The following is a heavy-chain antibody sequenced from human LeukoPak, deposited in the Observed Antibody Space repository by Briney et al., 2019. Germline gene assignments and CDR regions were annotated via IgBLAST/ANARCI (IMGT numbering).Heavy chain of an antibody. J-gene: IGHJ4*02. CDR1: GGSVSTGSYY. CDR2: IHTSGTM. CDR3: ARGILRDYYDSSGFYHRGGVGY. D-gene: IGHD3-22*01. V-gene: IGHV4-61*09. Sequence: SETLSLTCTVSGGSVSTGSYYWSWIRQPAGRGLEWIGHIHTSGTMNYNASLKSRVRISVETSKNQFSLRLSCVTAADTAVYFCARGILRDYYDSSGFYHRGGVGYWGRGTLVTVSS.